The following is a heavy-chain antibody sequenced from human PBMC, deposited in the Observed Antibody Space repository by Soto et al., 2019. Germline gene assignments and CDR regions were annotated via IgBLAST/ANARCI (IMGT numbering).Heavy chain of an antibody. Sequence: SETLSLTCTVSGGSISSGEYRWSWIRQPPGKGLEWIGYIHYSGSTYYTPSLKRRLTMSVDTSRNQFSLRLTSVTAPDTAVYFCARASGIAAAGAIDYWGQGTLVTVSS. CDR3: ARASGIAAAGAIDY. D-gene: IGHD6-13*01. CDR1: GGSISSGEYR. CDR2: IHYSGST. J-gene: IGHJ4*02. V-gene: IGHV4-30-4*01.